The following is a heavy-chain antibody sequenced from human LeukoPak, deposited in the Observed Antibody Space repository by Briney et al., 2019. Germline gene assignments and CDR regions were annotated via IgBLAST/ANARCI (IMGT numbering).Heavy chain of an antibody. Sequence: ASVKVSCKASGYTFTGYYMHWVRQAPGQGLEWMGWINPNSGGTNYAQKFQGRVTMTRDTSISTAYMELSRLRSDDTAVYYCASYYSYSSSWYYFDYWGQGTLVTVPS. CDR3: ASYYSYSSSWYYFDY. CDR2: INPNSGGT. CDR1: GYTFTGYY. V-gene: IGHV1-2*02. D-gene: IGHD6-13*01. J-gene: IGHJ4*02.